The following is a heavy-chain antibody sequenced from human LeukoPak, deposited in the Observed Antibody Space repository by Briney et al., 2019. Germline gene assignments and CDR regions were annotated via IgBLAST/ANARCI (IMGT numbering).Heavy chain of an antibody. Sequence: SGGSLRLSCAASEFTFSSYSMNWVRQAPGKGLEWVSSISSSSSYIYYADSVKGRFTISRDNAKNSLYLQMNSLRAEDTAVYYCAREGGAVSSLDYWGQGTLVTVSS. CDR1: EFTFSSYS. CDR3: AREGGAVSSLDY. D-gene: IGHD3-16*01. CDR2: ISSSSSYI. J-gene: IGHJ4*02. V-gene: IGHV3-21*01.